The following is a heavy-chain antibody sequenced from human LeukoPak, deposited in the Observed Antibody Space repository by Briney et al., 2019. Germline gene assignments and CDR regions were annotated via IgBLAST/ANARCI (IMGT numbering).Heavy chain of an antibody. V-gene: IGHV3-49*04. D-gene: IGHD2-15*01. J-gene: IGHJ6*02. Sequence: GRSLRLSCTTSGFTFGDYAMSWVRQAPGKGLEWVGFIRSKGHGGTTEYAASVRGRFTISRDGSKSVAYLQMNSLKTEDTAVYYCTRLGNYCSGGSCFPNSYYYGMDVWGQGTTVAVSS. CDR1: GFTFGDYA. CDR2: IRSKGHGGTT. CDR3: TRLGNYCSGGSCFPNSYYYGMDV.